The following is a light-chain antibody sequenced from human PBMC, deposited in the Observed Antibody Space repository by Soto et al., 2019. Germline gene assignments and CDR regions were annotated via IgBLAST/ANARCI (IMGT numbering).Light chain of an antibody. CDR2: ATS. V-gene: IGKV1-39*01. CDR3: QQNYTTPRT. Sequence: IQLTQSPSSLSAYVGDRVTITCRASQTVSTYLNWYQQKPGKAPTLLISATSTLQSGVPSRFSGSGSGTEFTLTITSLQPEDFATYYCQQNYTTPRTFGQGTKVDIK. CDR1: QTVSTY. J-gene: IGKJ1*01.